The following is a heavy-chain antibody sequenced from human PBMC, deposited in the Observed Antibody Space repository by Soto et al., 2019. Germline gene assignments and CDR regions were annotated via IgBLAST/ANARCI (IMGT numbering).Heavy chain of an antibody. V-gene: IGHV1-18*01. CDR2: ISPYDGDT. J-gene: IGHJ5*02. CDR3: ARDHGGSYQADSFDP. CDR1: GYTFTTYG. Sequence: HVQLVQSGVEVKKPGASVKVSCKASGYTFTTYGISWVRQAPGQGLEWMGWISPYDGDTNYADTLQGRVTLTTDTSTTTAYMELRSLRSDDTAMYYCARDHGGSYQADSFDPWGQGTLVIVSS. D-gene: IGHD1-26*01.